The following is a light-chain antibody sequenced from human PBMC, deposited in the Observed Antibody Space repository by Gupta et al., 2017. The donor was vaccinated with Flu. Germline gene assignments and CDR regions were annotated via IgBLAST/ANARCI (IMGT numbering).Light chain of an antibody. CDR3: QTGGTGTPI. J-gene: IGLJ2*01. CDR1: SGHTTSA. CDR2: LNSDGSY. V-gene: IGLV4-69*01. Sequence: QLVLTHSPSAAASLGASVQHTCTLSSGHTTSAIAWHQRQPEKGPRYLMYLNSDGSYKTADGTPDRFSGSSSGAERYLTISSLQAEDEAEYYCQTGGTGTPIFGGGTKVTVL.